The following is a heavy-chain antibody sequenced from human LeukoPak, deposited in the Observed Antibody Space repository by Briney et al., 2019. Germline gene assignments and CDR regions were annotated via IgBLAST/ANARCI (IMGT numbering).Heavy chain of an antibody. CDR3: ARDGNRDGDMDV. CDR2: ISSSSSLI. D-gene: IGHD1-1*01. Sequence: GGSLRLSCAASGFTFVSYNMNWVRQAPGKGLEWVAYISSSSSLIYYAGSVKGRFTASRDSAKRSLYLQMNSPRAEDTAVYYCARDGNRDGDMDVWGKGTTVTVSS. CDR1: GFTFVSYN. V-gene: IGHV3-48*01. J-gene: IGHJ6*03.